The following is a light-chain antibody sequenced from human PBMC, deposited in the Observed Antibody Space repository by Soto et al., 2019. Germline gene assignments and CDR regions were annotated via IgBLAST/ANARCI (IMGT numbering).Light chain of an antibody. CDR3: RKYNRAPVT. V-gene: IGKV1-27*01. J-gene: IGKJ3*01. CDR1: QGSSNY. Sequence: DIQMTQSPSSLSASVGARVAITCRASQGSSNYLAWYQQKPGKVPKLLIYAAPTLQSGVPSRYSRSRCETDFTLTISSLEPEDVATYYCRKYNRAPVTFGPGTKGDIK. CDR2: AAP.